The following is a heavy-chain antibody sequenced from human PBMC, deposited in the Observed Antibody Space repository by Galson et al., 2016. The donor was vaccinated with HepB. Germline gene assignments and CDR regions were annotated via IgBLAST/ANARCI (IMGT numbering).Heavy chain of an antibody. D-gene: IGHD6-13*01. CDR3: AKAAGRAADGLNFDS. V-gene: IGHV3-30*18. CDR1: RFTFSRYG. Sequence: SLRLSCAASRFTFSRYGMHWVRQAPGKGLEWVAVISSDGSNKYYADSLKGRFTISRDNSKNTLYLQMNSLRVEDTGVYYCAKAAGRAADGLNFDSWGQGTLVSVSS. J-gene: IGHJ4*02. CDR2: ISSDGSNK.